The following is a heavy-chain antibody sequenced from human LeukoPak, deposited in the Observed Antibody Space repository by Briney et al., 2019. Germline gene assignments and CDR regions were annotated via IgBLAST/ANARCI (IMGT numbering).Heavy chain of an antibody. CDR1: GDSISTYY. D-gene: IGHD6-6*01. J-gene: IGHJ4*02. CDR3: ARARIAVSYFDY. Sequence: SETLSLTRTVSGDSISTYYWSWIRQAPGKGLEWIGYVYYTGSTNHNPSLRSRVTISVDTSNNQFSLKMSSVTAADTAVYYCARARIAVSYFDYWGRGALVTVSS. CDR2: VYYTGST. V-gene: IGHV4-59*01.